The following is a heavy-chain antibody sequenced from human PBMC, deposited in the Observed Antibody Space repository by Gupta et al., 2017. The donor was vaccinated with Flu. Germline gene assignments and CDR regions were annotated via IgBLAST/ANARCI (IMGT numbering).Heavy chain of an antibody. V-gene: IGHV4-61*02. J-gene: IGHJ6*02. CDR2: IYTSGST. D-gene: IGHD1-26*01. Sequence: QVQLQESGPGLVKPSQTLSLTCTVSGGSISSGSYYWSWIRPPAGKGLEWIGRIYTSGSTNYNPSLKSRVTISVDTSKNQFSLKLSSVTAADTAVYYCARGYRHDLTRQTYYYYGMDVWGQGTTVTVSS. CDR3: ARGYRHDLTRQTYYYYGMDV. CDR1: GGSISSGSYY.